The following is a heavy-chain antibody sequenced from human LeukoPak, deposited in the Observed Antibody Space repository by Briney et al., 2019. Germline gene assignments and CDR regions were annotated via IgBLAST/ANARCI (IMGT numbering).Heavy chain of an antibody. D-gene: IGHD6-19*01. Sequence: SETLSLTCTVSGGSISSYYWSWIRPPPGKGLEWIGYIYYSWSTNYNPSLKSRVTISVDTSKNQFSLKLSSVTAADTAVYYCAGQGIAVAGAWFDPWGQGTLVTVSS. CDR2: IYYSWST. V-gene: IGHV4-59*08. J-gene: IGHJ5*02. CDR3: AGQGIAVAGAWFDP. CDR1: GGSISSYY.